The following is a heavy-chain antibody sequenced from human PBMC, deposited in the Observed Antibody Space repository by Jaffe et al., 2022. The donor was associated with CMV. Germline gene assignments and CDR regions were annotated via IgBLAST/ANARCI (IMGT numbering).Heavy chain of an antibody. CDR1: GFTFSSYS. Sequence: EVQLVESGGGLVKPGGSLRLSCAASGFTFSSYSMNWVRQAPGKGLEWVSSISSSSSYIYYADSVKGRFTISRDNAKNSLYLQMNSLRAEDTAVYYCARDFPHLTGMGYYYYYYMDVWGKGTTVTVSS. CDR3: ARDFPHLTGMGYYYYYYMDV. J-gene: IGHJ6*03. D-gene: IGHD1-20*01. V-gene: IGHV3-21*01. CDR2: ISSSSSYI.